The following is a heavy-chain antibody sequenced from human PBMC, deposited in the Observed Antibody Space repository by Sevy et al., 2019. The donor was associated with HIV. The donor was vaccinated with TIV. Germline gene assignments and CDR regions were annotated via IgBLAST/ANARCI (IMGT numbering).Heavy chain of an antibody. D-gene: IGHD6-19*01. Sequence: GGSLRLSCAASGFPFSSYWMHWVRQAPGKGLVWVSRLNADGSITTYADSVRGRFTISSDNAKNTLYLQMNSLRAEDSAVYYCARATSGWNGGVYWGQGTLVTVSS. CDR3: ARATSGWNGGVY. V-gene: IGHV3-74*01. CDR2: LNADGSIT. J-gene: IGHJ4*02. CDR1: GFPFSSYW.